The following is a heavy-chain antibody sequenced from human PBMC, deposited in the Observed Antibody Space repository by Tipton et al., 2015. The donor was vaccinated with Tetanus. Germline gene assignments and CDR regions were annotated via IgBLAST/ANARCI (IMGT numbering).Heavy chain of an antibody. Sequence: TLSLTCTVSGDSISSGNYRYNWIRQLPGKGLEWIGYIYHTGTTYYNPSFKSRVSISVDTSKNQFSLKLSSVTAADTAVYYCARDTYYGDPLGYFDLWGRGTLVTVSS. CDR3: ARDTYYGDPLGYFDL. J-gene: IGHJ2*01. V-gene: IGHV4-31*03. CDR1: GDSISSGNYR. D-gene: IGHD4-17*01. CDR2: IYHTGTT.